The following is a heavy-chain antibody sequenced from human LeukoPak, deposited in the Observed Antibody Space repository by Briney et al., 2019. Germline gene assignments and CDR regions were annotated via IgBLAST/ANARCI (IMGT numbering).Heavy chain of an antibody. CDR3: ARSLTGATPHFDY. V-gene: IGHV4-61*08. J-gene: IGHJ4*02. D-gene: IGHD7-27*01. CDR1: GGSISSGDYY. Sequence: PSETLSLTCTVSGGSISSGDYYWSWIRQPPGKGLEWIGYIYYSGSTNYNPSLKSRVTISVDTSKNQFSLKLSSVTAADTAVYYCARSLTGATPHFDYWGQGTLVTVSS. CDR2: IYYSGST.